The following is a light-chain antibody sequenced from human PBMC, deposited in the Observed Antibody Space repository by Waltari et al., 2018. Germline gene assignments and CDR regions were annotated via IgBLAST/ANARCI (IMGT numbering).Light chain of an antibody. J-gene: IGLJ2*01. CDR3: ASFAGSNTL. Sequence: QSALTQPPSASGSPGQSVTMSCTGTSTDVGVYNYVSWYQQHPAKAPKLLIYWASRRPSGVPARFSGSKSGNTASLTVSGLQPEDEADYYCASFAGSNTLFGGGTKLTVL. CDR1: STDVGVYNY. V-gene: IGLV2-8*01. CDR2: WAS.